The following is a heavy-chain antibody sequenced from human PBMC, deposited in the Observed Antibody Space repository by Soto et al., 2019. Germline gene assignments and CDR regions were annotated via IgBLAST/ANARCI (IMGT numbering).Heavy chain of an antibody. Sequence: SETLSLTCSVSGGSITGYYWNWVRQPPGKGLEWIGYIYFSGTTNYNPSLKSRLTISVDTSKNQFSLRLSSVTAADTAVYYCVRGYGGYNHYFDSWGQGTLVTVSS. J-gene: IGHJ4*02. CDR2: IYFSGTT. D-gene: IGHD5-12*01. V-gene: IGHV4-59*01. CDR1: GGSITGYY. CDR3: VRGYGGYNHYFDS.